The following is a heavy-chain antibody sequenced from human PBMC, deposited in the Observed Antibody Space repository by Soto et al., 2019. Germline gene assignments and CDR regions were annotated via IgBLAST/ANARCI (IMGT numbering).Heavy chain of an antibody. CDR1: GDSISSYS. Sequence: SETLSLTCTVSGDSISSYSWSWIRQPPGKGLEWIGNIHYNGNTKYSPSLKSRVTMSVDTSKNQFSLKLSSVTAADTAVYFCLRHRAGSENPRVRPIDHWGQETLVTVSS. CDR3: LRHRAGSENPRVRPIDH. CDR2: IHYNGNT. J-gene: IGHJ4*02. D-gene: IGHD3-10*01. V-gene: IGHV4-59*08.